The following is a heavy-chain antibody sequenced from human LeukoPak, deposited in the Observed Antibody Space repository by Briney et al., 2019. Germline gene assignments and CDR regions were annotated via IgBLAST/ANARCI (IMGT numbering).Heavy chain of an antibody. CDR3: AKGYDFWSGPTGL. CDR1: GFTFSSYA. D-gene: IGHD3-3*01. J-gene: IGHJ4*02. CDR2: ISGSGGST. Sequence: GGSLRLSCAASGFTFSSYAMSWVRQAPGKGLEWVSAISGSGGSTYYADSVKGRVTISRNNSKNTLYLQMTSLRAEDTAVYYCAKGYDFWSGPTGLWGQGTLVTVSS. V-gene: IGHV3-23*01.